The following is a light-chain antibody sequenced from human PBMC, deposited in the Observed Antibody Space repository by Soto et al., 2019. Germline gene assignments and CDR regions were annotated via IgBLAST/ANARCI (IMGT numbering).Light chain of an antibody. Sequence: DIQMTQSPSSLSASVGDRVTITCRASQSISSYLNWYQQKPGKAPKLLIYAASSLQSGVPSRFSGSGSGTDFTLTISSLQPEDFATYYCQQSYSTPYTFGQGPKMDI. J-gene: IGKJ2*01. V-gene: IGKV1-39*01. CDR3: QQSYSTPYT. CDR1: QSISSY. CDR2: AAS.